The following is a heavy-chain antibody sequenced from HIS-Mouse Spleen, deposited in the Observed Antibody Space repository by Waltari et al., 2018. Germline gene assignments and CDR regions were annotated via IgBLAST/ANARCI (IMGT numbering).Heavy chain of an antibody. CDR1: GGSISSYY. CDR3: ARASRDLLLPRYFDL. CDR2: YYSGST. J-gene: IGHJ2*01. Sequence: QVQLQESGPGLVKPSETLSLTCTVSGGSISSYYWSWIRQPPGKGLEGIGYYSGSTNYSTSLKSRVTISVDTAKNQFSLKLSSVTAADTAVYYCARASRDLLLPRYFDLWGRGTLVTVSS. V-gene: IGHV4-59*01.